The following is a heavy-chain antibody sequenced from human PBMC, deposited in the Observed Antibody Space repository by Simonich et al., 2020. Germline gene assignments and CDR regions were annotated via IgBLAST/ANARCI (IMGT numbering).Heavy chain of an antibody. Sequence: EVQLVESGGGLVQPGGSLRLFCAASGFTFSSYSMNWVRQAPGKGLEWVSYISSSSSTIYYADSVKGRFTISRDNAKNSLYLQMNSLRAEDTAVYYCARDSSYYAFDIWGQGTMVTVSS. D-gene: IGHD5-12*01. CDR2: ISSSSSTI. V-gene: IGHV3-48*01. CDR3: ARDSSYYAFDI. J-gene: IGHJ3*02. CDR1: GFTFSSYS.